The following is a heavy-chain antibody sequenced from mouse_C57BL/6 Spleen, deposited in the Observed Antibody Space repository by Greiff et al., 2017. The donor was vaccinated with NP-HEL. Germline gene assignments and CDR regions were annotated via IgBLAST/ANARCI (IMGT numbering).Heavy chain of an antibody. Sequence: QVQLQQSGAELVRPGASVTLSCKASGYTFTDYEMHWVKQTPVHGLEWIGAIDPETGGTAYNQKFKGKAILTADKSSSTAYMELRSLTSEDSAVYYCTRGATGGFDYWGQGTTLTVSS. CDR1: GYTFTDYE. J-gene: IGHJ2*01. V-gene: IGHV1-15*01. CDR3: TRGATGGFDY. CDR2: IDPETGGT.